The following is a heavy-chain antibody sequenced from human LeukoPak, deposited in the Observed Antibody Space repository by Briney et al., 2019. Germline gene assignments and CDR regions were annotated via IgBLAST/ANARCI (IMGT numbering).Heavy chain of an antibody. V-gene: IGHV4-59*11. D-gene: IGHD3-10*01. Sequence: SETLSLTCTVSGGSISSHYWSWIRQPPGKGLEWIGYIYYSGSTNYNPSLKSRVTISVDTSKNQFSLKLSSVTAADTAVYYCARAYGSGRYYYYYMDVWGKGTTVTVSS. J-gene: IGHJ6*03. CDR1: GGSISSHY. CDR2: IYYSGST. CDR3: ARAYGSGRYYYYYMDV.